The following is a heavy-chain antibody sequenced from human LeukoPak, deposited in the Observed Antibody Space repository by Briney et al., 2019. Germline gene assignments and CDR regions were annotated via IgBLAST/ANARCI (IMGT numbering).Heavy chain of an antibody. CDR3: ARDRGSNDPIDY. Sequence: GGSLRLSCAASGFTFSSYGMHWVRQAPGKGLEWVAVIWHDGKNKYYADSVKGRFTISRDNSKNTLYLQMDSLRAEDTAVYYCARDRGSNDPIDYWGQGTLVTVSS. CDR1: GFTFSSYG. J-gene: IGHJ4*02. V-gene: IGHV3-33*01. CDR2: IWHDGKNK. D-gene: IGHD2-15*01.